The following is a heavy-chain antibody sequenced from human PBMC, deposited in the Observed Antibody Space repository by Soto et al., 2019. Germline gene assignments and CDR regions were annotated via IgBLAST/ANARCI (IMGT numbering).Heavy chain of an antibody. J-gene: IGHJ6*02. Sequence: SETLSLTCTVSGGSISSYYWSWIRQPPGKGLEWIGYIYYSGSTNYNPSLKSRVTISVDTSKNQFSLKLSSVTAADTAVYYCARGYPTWSGSEDYGMDVWGQGTTVTVSS. CDR2: IYYSGST. CDR3: ARGYPTWSGSEDYGMDV. V-gene: IGHV4-59*01. CDR1: GGSISSYY. D-gene: IGHD3-3*01.